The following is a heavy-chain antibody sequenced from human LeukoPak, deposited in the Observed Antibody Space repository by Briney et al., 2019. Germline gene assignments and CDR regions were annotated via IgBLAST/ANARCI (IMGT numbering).Heavy chain of an antibody. D-gene: IGHD3-10*01. CDR1: GYSFTGHY. CDR3: ARNLWFGESSDAFDM. Sequence: ASVKVSCKASGYSFTGHYTHWVRQAPGQGLEWMGWINPKSGGTNYAQKFQGRVTTTRDTSISTAYMDMSSLRSDDTAVYYCARNLWFGESSDAFDMWGQGTMVTVSS. CDR2: INPKSGGT. V-gene: IGHV1-2*02. J-gene: IGHJ3*02.